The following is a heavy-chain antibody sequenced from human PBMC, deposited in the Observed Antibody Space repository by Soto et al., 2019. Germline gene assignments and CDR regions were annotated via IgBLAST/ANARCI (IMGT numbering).Heavy chain of an antibody. J-gene: IGHJ4*02. CDR2: MTGDGRTT. CDR3: ATAEVHY. V-gene: IGHV3-74*03. CDR1: GFTFGDYW. Sequence: GGSPRLSCAASGFTFGDYWMHWVRQPPGKGPEWVSRMTGDGRTTQYADSVKGRFTASRDNAKSTLYLQMNSLRAEDTAVYYCATAEVHYWGPGTMATVYS.